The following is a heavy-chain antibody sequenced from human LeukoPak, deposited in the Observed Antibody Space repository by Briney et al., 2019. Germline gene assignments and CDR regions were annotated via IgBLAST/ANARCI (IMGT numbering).Heavy chain of an antibody. J-gene: IGHJ4*02. CDR1: GGSISSYH. Sequence: PSETLSLTCTVSGGSISSYHWSWIRQPPGKGLEWIGYIYYSGSTNYNPSLKSRVTISVDTSKNQFSLKLSSVTAADTAVYYCASLRYYYDSSGQTDYWGQGTLVTVSS. V-gene: IGHV4-59*12. CDR2: IYYSGST. CDR3: ASLRYYYDSSGQTDY. D-gene: IGHD3-22*01.